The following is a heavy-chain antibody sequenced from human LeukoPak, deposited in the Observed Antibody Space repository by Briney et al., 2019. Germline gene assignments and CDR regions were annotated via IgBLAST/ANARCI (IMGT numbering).Heavy chain of an antibody. CDR2: IYYSGST. Sequence: PSETLSLTCTVSGGSISSGDYYWSWIRQPPGQGLEWIGYIYYSGSTYYNPSLKSRVTISVDTSKNQFSLKLSSVTAADTAVYYCARDLDSSGSFGYWGQGTLVTVSS. V-gene: IGHV4-30-4*01. J-gene: IGHJ4*02. CDR3: ARDLDSSGSFGY. CDR1: GGSISSGDYY. D-gene: IGHD3-22*01.